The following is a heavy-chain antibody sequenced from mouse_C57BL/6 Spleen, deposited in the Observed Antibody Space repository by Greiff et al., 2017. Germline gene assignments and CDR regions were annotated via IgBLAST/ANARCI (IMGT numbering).Heavy chain of an antibody. J-gene: IGHJ1*03. V-gene: IGHV1-22*01. Sequence: DVQLQESGPELVKPGASVKMSCKASGYTFTDYNMHWVKQSHGKSLEWIGYINPNNGGTSYNQKFKGKATLTVNKSSSTAYMELRSLTSEDSAVYYCAREGAYGSSPHWYFDVWGTGTTVTVSS. CDR3: AREGAYGSSPHWYFDV. CDR1: GYTFTDYN. CDR2: INPNNGGT. D-gene: IGHD1-1*01.